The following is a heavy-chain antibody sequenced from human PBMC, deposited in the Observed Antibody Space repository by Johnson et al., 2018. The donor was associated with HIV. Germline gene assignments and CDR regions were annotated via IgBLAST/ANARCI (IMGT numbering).Heavy chain of an antibody. V-gene: IGHV3-30-3*01. CDR2: ISFDGNNK. D-gene: IGHD3-10*01. CDR3: ARPLRGVNAFDI. J-gene: IGHJ3*02. Sequence: QVQLVESGGGLVQPGGSLRLSCAASGFTFSSYAMSWVRQAPGKGLEWVAVISFDGNNKHYADSVKGRFTISRDNSKNTLYLQLNSLRAEDTAVYYCARPLRGVNAFDIWGLGTMVTVSS. CDR1: GFTFSSYA.